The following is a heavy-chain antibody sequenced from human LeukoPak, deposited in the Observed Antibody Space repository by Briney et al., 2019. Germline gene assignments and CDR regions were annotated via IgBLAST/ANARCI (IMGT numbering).Heavy chain of an antibody. CDR2: INHSGST. Sequence: PSETLSLTCAVYGGSFSGYYWSWIRQPPGKGLEWIGEINHSGSTNYNPSLKSRVTISVDTSKNQFSLKLSSVTAADTAVYYCARAVPVYYDYVWGSYRHYGMDVWGQGTTVTVSS. J-gene: IGHJ6*02. D-gene: IGHD3-16*02. CDR1: GGSFSGYY. CDR3: ARAVPVYYDYVWGSYRHYGMDV. V-gene: IGHV4-34*01.